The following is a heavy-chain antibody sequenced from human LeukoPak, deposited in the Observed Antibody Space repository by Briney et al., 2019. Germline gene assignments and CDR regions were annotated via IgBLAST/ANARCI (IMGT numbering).Heavy chain of an antibody. Sequence: ASVKVSCKASGYTLRNYDISWVRQAPGQGLEWMGWISVYNGNTNYAQKFQGRVTMTTDTSTSTAYMELSSLRSEDTAVYYCANLRRFLEWFWFDPWGQGTLVTVSS. J-gene: IGHJ5*02. CDR1: GYTLRNYD. CDR3: ANLRRFLEWFWFDP. CDR2: ISVYNGNT. V-gene: IGHV1-18*01. D-gene: IGHD3-3*01.